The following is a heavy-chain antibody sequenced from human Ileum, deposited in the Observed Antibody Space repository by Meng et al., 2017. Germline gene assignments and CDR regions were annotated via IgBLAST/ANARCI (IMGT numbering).Heavy chain of an antibody. V-gene: IGHV1-18*01. CDR1: GYTFATYG. Sequence: HVQLVESGAEVKELGASVRVSCKASGYTFATYGITWVRQAPGQGLEWMGWINTDTDKTNYAQKLQDRVTMTTDRSTSTAYMELRSLISDDTAMYYCARKVCVGDCYRLAPWGQGTLVTVSS. CDR3: ARKVCVGDCYRLAP. CDR2: INTDTDKT. J-gene: IGHJ5*02. D-gene: IGHD2-21*02.